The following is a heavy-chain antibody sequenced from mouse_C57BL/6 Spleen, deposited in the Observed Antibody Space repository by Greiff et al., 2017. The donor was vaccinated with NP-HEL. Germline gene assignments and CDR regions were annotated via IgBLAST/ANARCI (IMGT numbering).Heavy chain of an antibody. CDR1: GFNIKDDY. Sequence: EVKLVESGAELVRPGASVKLSCTASGFNIKDDYMHWVKQRPEQGLEWIGWIDPENGDTEYASKFQGKATITADTSSNTAYLQLSSLTSEDTAVYYCTTWYYGSSSAWFAYWGQGTLVTVSA. CDR3: TTWYYGSSSAWFAY. J-gene: IGHJ3*01. CDR2: IDPENGDT. D-gene: IGHD1-1*01. V-gene: IGHV14-4*01.